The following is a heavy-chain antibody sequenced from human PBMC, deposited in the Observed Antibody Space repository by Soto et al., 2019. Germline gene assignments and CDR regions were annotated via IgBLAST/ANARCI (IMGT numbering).Heavy chain of an antibody. CDR3: ERGTGSSWYFY. D-gene: IGHD6-13*01. CDR1: GGSFSGYY. V-gene: IGHV4-34*01. CDR2: INHSGST. J-gene: IGHJ4*02. Sequence: SETLSLTCAVYGGSFSGYYWSWIRQPPGKGLEWIGEINHSGSTNYNPSLKSRVTISVDTSKNQFSLKLSSVTAADTAVYYCERGTGSSWYFYWGQGTLVTVSS.